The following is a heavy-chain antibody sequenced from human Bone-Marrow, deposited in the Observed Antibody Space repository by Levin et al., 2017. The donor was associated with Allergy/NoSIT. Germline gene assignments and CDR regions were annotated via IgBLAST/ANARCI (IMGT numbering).Heavy chain of an antibody. V-gene: IGHV4-34*01. CDR3: ARHGFAQYYDSSAYPD. Sequence: SQTLSLTCGVSGGSFNDFYWSWIRQPPGKGLEWIGEINHNGSPKYNPSLQSRVTFLIDTSKNQVSLRVTSVTAADTAVYYCARHGFAQYYDSSAYPDWGQGTLVTVSS. D-gene: IGHD3-22*01. J-gene: IGHJ4*02. CDR2: INHNGSP. CDR1: GGSFNDFY.